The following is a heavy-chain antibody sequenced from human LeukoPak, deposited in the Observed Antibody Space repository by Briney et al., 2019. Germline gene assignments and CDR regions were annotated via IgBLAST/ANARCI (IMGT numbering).Heavy chain of an antibody. CDR2: IREDGTET. CDR1: GFMFSSNW. J-gene: IGHJ4*02. Sequence: GSLRLSCAASGFMFSSNWMSWVRLAPGKGLEWVANIREDGTETYYVDSVKGRFTISRDNAKNSLYLQMNSLRVEDTAVYYCAKEGRSLQTYWGQGTLVTVSS. V-gene: IGHV3-7*03. D-gene: IGHD5-24*01. CDR3: AKEGRSLQTY.